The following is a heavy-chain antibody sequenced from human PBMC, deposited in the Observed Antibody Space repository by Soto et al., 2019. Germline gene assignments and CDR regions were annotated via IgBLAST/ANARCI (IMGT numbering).Heavy chain of an antibody. CDR2: ISGSGGST. D-gene: IGHD3-22*01. V-gene: IGHV3-23*01. Sequence: EVQLLESGGGLVQPGGSLRLSCAASGFTFSSYAMSWVRQAQGKGLEWVSAISGSGGSTYYADSVKGRFTISRDNFMNTLYLQMSSLRSEDTAVHSCAKGYGGTYYSDSSGDDWYFDLWGRGTLVPVSS. CDR1: GFTFSSYA. J-gene: IGHJ2*01. CDR3: AKGYGGTYYSDSSGDDWYFDL.